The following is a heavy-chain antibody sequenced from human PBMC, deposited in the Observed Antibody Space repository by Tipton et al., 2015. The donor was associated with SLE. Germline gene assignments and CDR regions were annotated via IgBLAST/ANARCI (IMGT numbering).Heavy chain of an antibody. CDR1: GGSISSFS. V-gene: IGHV4-59*01. CDR3: ARGRVVHQWFGYYYMDV. J-gene: IGHJ6*03. CDR2: VDYSGSP. Sequence: LRLSCTVSGGSISSFSWTWIRQPPGKGLEWIGYVDYSGSPNYNPSLNGRVTISVDTSKNQFSLKLTPVTAADTAVYYCARGRVVHQWFGYYYMDVWGNGTTVTVSS. D-gene: IGHD3-10*01.